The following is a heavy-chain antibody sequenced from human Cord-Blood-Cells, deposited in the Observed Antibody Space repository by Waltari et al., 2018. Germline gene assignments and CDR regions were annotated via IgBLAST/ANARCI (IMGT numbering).Heavy chain of an antibody. D-gene: IGHD6-19*01. CDR1: GYTFTSYG. V-gene: IGHV1-18*01. CDR2: ISAYNGNT. J-gene: IGHJ1*01. CDR3: AIDKPGIAVAGTYFQH. Sequence: QVQLVQSGAEVKKPGASVKVSCKASGYTFTSYGISWVRQATGQGLEGMGWISAYNGNTNDAQKLQGRVTMTTDPSTSAASMELRRLGSDDTAVYYCAIDKPGIAVAGTYFQHWGQGTLVTVSS.